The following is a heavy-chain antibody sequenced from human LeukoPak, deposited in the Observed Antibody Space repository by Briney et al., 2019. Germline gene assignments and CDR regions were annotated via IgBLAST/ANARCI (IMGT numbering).Heavy chain of an antibody. Sequence: PGGSLRLSCAASGFTFSSYAMSWVRQAPGKGLEWVSAISGSGGSTYYADSVKGRFTISRDNSKNTLYLQMNSLRAEDTAVYYCAKAARAYCGGDCLYYFDYWGQGTLVTVSS. CDR3: AKAARAYCGGDCLYYFDY. D-gene: IGHD2-21*02. V-gene: IGHV3-23*01. CDR2: ISGSGGST. CDR1: GFTFSSYA. J-gene: IGHJ4*02.